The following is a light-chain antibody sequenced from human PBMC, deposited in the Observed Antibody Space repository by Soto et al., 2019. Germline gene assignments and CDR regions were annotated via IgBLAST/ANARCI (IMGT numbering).Light chain of an antibody. V-gene: IGKV3-20*01. Sequence: EVVLAQSPGTLSLSPGERATLSCRASQSITKNYLSWYQQKPGQAPRLLIYLASTRAAGIPDRFSGSGSGKDFTLTNRRPEAEDFGVYYCQKYGESPPRYPFGQGNQLEI. CDR1: QSITKNY. CDR2: LAS. CDR3: QKYGESPPRYP. J-gene: IGKJ2*01.